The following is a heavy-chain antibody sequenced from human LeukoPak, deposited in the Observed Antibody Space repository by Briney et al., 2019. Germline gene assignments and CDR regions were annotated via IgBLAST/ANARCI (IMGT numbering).Heavy chain of an antibody. CDR3: ARDLYYDSSGYS. V-gene: IGHV1-69*06. J-gene: IGHJ5*02. Sequence: SVNVSCTASGGTFNSYAISWVRQAPGQGLEWMGGIIPIFGTTNYARKFRGRVTLTADKSTRTAYMELSSLRSEDTAVYYCARDLYYDSSGYSWGQGTLVTVSS. CDR1: GGTFNSYA. CDR2: IIPIFGTT. D-gene: IGHD3-22*01.